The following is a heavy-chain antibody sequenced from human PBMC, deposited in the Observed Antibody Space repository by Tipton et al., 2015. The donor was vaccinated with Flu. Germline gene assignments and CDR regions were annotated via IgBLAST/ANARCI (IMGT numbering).Heavy chain of an antibody. J-gene: IGHJ5*02. CDR1: GDSIGSRYY. CDR2: IHRTGNT. CDR3: ARGRVAAAGPGAGWFDP. V-gene: IGHV4-38-2*02. Sequence: TLSLTCSVCGDSIGSRYYWGWIRQPPGKGLEWIGNIHRTGNTYHNPSLRSRVTISVDTSRNQFSLKLSSVTAADTAIYYCARGRVAAAGPGAGWFDPWGQGTLVTVSS. D-gene: IGHD6-13*01.